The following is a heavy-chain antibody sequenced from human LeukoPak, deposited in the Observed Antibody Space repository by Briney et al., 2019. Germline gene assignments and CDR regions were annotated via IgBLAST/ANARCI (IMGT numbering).Heavy chain of an antibody. J-gene: IGHJ4*02. CDR1: GFTFSSYW. D-gene: IGHD2-2*01. V-gene: IGHV3-74*01. Sequence: GGSLRLSCAASGFTFSSYWMHWVRQAPGKGLVWVSRINSDGSSTSYADSVKGRLTISRDNAKNTLYLQMNSLRAEDTAVYYCAKHCSSTSCIDYWGQGTLVTVSS. CDR2: INSDGSST. CDR3: AKHCSSTSCIDY.